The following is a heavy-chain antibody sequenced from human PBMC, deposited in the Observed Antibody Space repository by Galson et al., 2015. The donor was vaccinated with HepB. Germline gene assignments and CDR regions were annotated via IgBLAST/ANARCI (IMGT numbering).Heavy chain of an antibody. D-gene: IGHD5-18*01. CDR1: GFSLSTSGMC. J-gene: IGHJ6*02. Sequence: PALVKPTQTLTLTCTFSGFSLSTSGMCVSWIRQPPGKALEWLARIDWDDDKYYSTSLKTRLTISKDTSKNQVVLTMTNMDPVDTATYYCARYSWQNYYYGMDVWGQGTTVTVSS. CDR2: IDWDDDK. V-gene: IGHV2-70*11. CDR3: ARYSWQNYYYGMDV.